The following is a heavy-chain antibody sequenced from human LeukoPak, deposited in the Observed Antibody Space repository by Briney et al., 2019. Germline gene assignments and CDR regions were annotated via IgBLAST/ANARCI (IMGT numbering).Heavy chain of an antibody. CDR2: ISYSGST. Sequence: SETLSLTCTVSGGSISSGDYYWSWIRQPPGKGLEWIGYISYSGSTYYNPSLKSRVIISVDTSKNQFSLKLTSVTAADTAVYYCASSSGYSYYFDYWGQGSLVTVSS. CDR1: GGSISSGDYY. V-gene: IGHV4-30-4*01. J-gene: IGHJ4*02. CDR3: ASSSGYSYYFDY. D-gene: IGHD3-22*01.